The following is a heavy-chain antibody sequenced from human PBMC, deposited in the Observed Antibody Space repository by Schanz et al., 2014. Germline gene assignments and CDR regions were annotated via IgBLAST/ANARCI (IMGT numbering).Heavy chain of an antibody. CDR3: AKSQGSSFDS. CDR2: ISSGGGST. CDR1: GFSFGTYA. Sequence: EVQLVESGGGLVQPGGSLRLSCAASGFSFGTYAMSWVRQAPGKGLEWVSSISSGGGSTYYADSVKGRFTMSRDNSKNTLYLQMSSLTTEDTAVYYCAKSQGSSFDSWGQGTLVTVSS. V-gene: IGHV3-23*04. D-gene: IGHD6-13*01. J-gene: IGHJ4*02.